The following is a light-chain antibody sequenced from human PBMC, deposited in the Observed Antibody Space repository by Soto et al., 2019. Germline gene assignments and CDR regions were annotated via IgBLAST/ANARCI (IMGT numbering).Light chain of an antibody. CDR3: QQYNNWAPL. J-gene: IGKJ5*01. V-gene: IGKV3-15*01. CDR2: GAS. Sequence: EIVMTQSPATLSVSPGERATLSCRASQSVSSNLAWYQQKPGQAPRLLIYGASTRATGIPARFSGSGSGTECTLTISSLQSEDFAVYYCQQYNNWAPLFGQGTRLEIK. CDR1: QSVSSN.